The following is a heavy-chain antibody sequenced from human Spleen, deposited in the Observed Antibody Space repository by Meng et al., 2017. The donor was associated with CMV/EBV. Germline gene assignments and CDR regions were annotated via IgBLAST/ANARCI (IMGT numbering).Heavy chain of an antibody. CDR2: IDQDGSEK. CDR1: GFTFSSYW. J-gene: IGHJ6*02. CDR3: ARDHSIAVPNAYYGMDV. D-gene: IGHD6-19*01. Sequence: LSLTCAASGFTFSSYWTSWVRQAPGKGLEWVANIDQDGSEKNYVDSVKGRFTISRDNAKNSLYLQMNSLRAEDTAVYYCARDHSIAVPNAYYGMDVWGQGTTVTVSS. V-gene: IGHV3-7*01.